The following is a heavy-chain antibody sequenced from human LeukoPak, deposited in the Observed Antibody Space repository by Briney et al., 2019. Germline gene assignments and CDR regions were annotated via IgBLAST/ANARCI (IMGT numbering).Heavy chain of an antibody. CDR2: ISYDGSYT. J-gene: IGHJ4*02. V-gene: IGHV3-30*03. CDR1: GFTFSSYN. Sequence: GGYLRLSCAASGFTFSSYNFHWLRQAPGKGLEWLTVISYDGSYTSYGASVKGRFTVSRDNSQNTLYLQMNGLRAEDTALYYCARDHSAMPSYWGQGTLVTVSS. D-gene: IGHD2-2*01. CDR3: ARDHSAMPSY.